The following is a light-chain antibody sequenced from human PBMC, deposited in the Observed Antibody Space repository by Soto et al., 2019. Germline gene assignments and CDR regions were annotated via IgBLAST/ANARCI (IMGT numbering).Light chain of an antibody. Sequence: QSVLTQPPSVSGAPGQRVTISCTGSSSNIGAGYDVHWYQQLPGTAPKLLIYHNYNRPSGVPDRFSGSRSATSASLAITGLQAEDEADYYCQSFDSSLRAYVFGSATKLTVL. CDR3: QSFDSSLRAYV. CDR2: HNY. V-gene: IGLV1-40*01. CDR1: SSNIGAGYD. J-gene: IGLJ1*01.